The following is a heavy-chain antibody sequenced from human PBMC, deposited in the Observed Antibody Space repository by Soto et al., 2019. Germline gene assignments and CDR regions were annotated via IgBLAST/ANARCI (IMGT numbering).Heavy chain of an antibody. CDR1: GDSVSSDSVA. CDR3: ARSEEDSDYYYYGMDV. D-gene: IGHD2-15*01. Sequence: PSQTLSLTCVISGDSVSSDSVALNLVRQSPSRGLEWLGRTYYRSRWYNDYAVSVRSRIAINPDTSKNHFSLQLNSVTPDDTAVYYCARSEEDSDYYYYGMDVWGQGTTVTVSS. CDR2: TYYRSRWYN. J-gene: IGHJ6*02. V-gene: IGHV6-1*01.